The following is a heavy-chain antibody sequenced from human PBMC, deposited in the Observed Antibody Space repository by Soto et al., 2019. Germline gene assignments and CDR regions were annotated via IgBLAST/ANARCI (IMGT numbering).Heavy chain of an antibody. CDR2: IIPILGIA. Sequence: QVQLVQSGAEVKKPGSSVKVSCKASGGTFSSYTISWVRQAPGQGLEWMGRIIPILGIANYAQKFQGRVTIPADKSTSPAYMELSSLRSEDTAVYYCAKGTTVVPAAIGYYYYGMDVWGQGTTVTVSS. CDR3: AKGTTVVPAAIGYYYYGMDV. D-gene: IGHD2-2*02. CDR1: GGTFSSYT. J-gene: IGHJ6*02. V-gene: IGHV1-69*02.